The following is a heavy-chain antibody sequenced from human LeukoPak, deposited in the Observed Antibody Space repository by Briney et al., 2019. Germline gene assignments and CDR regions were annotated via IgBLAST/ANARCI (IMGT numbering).Heavy chain of an antibody. CDR1: GYTFTGDY. Sequence: GASVKVSCKASGYTFTGDYIHWVRQAPGQGLEWMGWINPNSGGTNYAQKFQGRVTMTRDTSISTAYMGLSRVRSDDTAVYYCVRDDYDYWGQGTLVTVSS. J-gene: IGHJ4*02. CDR3: VRDDYDY. D-gene: IGHD3-16*01. V-gene: IGHV1-2*02. CDR2: INPNSGGT.